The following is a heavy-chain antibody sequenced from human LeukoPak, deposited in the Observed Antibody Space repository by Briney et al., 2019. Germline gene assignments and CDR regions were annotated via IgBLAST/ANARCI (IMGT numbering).Heavy chain of an antibody. J-gene: IGHJ4*02. CDR2: INEDGSST. CDR3: TTDTFGARDS. D-gene: IGHD3-10*01. Sequence: GGSLRLSCAASGYTFSRHWMHWVRQGPGKGLVWVSRINEDGSSTSYAESVRGRFTISRDNAKNTLYLQMNSLRAEDAAVYYCTTDTFGARDSWGQGTLVTVSS. CDR1: GYTFSRHW. V-gene: IGHV3-74*01.